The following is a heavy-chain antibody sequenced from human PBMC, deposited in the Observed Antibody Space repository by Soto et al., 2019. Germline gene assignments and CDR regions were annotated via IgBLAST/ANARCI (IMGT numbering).Heavy chain of an antibody. V-gene: IGHV4-59*08. Sequence: QVQLQESGPGLVKPSGTLSLTCTVSGGSISSYYWSWIRQPPGKGLEWIGYIYYSGSTKYNPSLKSRVTISVDTSKNQFSLKLSSVTAADTAVYYCARHVGYYSQGEWFDPWGQGTLVTVSS. J-gene: IGHJ5*02. CDR1: GGSISSYY. D-gene: IGHD2-15*01. CDR2: IYYSGST. CDR3: ARHVGYYSQGEWFDP.